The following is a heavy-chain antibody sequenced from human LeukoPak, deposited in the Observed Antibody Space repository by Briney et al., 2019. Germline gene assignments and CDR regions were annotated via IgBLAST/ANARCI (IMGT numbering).Heavy chain of an antibody. J-gene: IGHJ5*02. CDR2: IYPGDSVT. D-gene: IGHD1-26*01. V-gene: IGHV5-51*01. CDR3: ARQDSGGYIRWFDP. CDR1: GYSFTSYW. Sequence: GASLKICCKGSGYSFTSYWIGWVRHMPGKGLELMRIIYPGDSVTRYSPSFQGQVTISADKSISTADLQWSSLKAADTAMYYCARQDSGGYIRWFDPWGQGTLVTVSS.